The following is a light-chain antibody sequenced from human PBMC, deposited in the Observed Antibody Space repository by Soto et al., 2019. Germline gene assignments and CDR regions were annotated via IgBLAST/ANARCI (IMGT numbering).Light chain of an antibody. CDR3: QQRFNWPRFT. CDR2: DAS. V-gene: IGKV3-11*01. J-gene: IGKJ2*01. CDR1: QSVSSY. Sequence: EIVLTQSPATLSLSPGERATLSCRASQSVSSYLAWYQQKPGQAPRLLIYDASNRATGIPARFSGGGSETDFTLTISSLEPEDFAVYYCQQRFNWPRFTFGQGTKLEI.